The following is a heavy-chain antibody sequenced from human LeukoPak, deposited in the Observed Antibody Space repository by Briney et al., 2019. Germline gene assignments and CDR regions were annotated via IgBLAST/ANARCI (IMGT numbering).Heavy chain of an antibody. CDR3: ARDGQSYYGSGSYQGY. Sequence: GGSLRLSCAASGFTFSSYGMHWVRQAPGKGLGWVAVIWYDGSNKYYADSVKGRFTISRDNSKNTLYLQMSSLRAEDTAVYYCARDGQSYYGSGSYQGYWGQGTLVTVSS. D-gene: IGHD3-10*01. J-gene: IGHJ4*02. CDR1: GFTFSSYG. CDR2: IWYDGSNK. V-gene: IGHV3-33*01.